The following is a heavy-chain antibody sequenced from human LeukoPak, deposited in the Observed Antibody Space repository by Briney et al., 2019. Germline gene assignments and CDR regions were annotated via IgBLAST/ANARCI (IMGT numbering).Heavy chain of an antibody. CDR3: ATGGYSYGIAY. CDR2: IYYSGTT. D-gene: IGHD5-18*01. J-gene: IGHJ4*02. V-gene: IGHV4-59*01. CDR1: SGSISSYY. Sequence: SETLSLTCTVSSGSISSYYWSWLRQPPGKGLEWIGYIYYSGTTNYNPSLESRVTISEDTSKNQFSLKLSSVTAADTAVYYCATGGYSYGIAYWGQGTLVTVSS.